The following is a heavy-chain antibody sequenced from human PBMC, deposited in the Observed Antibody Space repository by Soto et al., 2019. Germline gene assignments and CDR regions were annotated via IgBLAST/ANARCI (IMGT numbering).Heavy chain of an antibody. CDR3: ARAKQWRNSWYFDL. D-gene: IGHD6-19*01. V-gene: IGHV1-2*04. J-gene: IGHJ2*01. CDR2: INPNSGGT. CDR1: GYTFTGYY. Sequence: QVQLVQSGAEVKKPGASVKVSCKASGYTFTGYYMHWVRQAPGQGLEWMGWINPNSGGTNYAQKFKGWVTMTRDTSISTAYMELSRLRSDDTAVYYCARAKQWRNSWYFDLWGRGTLVTVSS.